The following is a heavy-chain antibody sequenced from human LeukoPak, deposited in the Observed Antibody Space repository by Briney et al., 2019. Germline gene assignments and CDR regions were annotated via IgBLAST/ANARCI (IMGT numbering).Heavy chain of an antibody. D-gene: IGHD1-14*01. CDR1: GGSISSYY. J-gene: IGHJ4*02. CDR2: IYYSGST. V-gene: IGHV4-59*01. Sequence: SETLSLTCTVSGGSISSYYWSWIRQPPGKGLEWIGYIYYSGSTNYNPSLKSRVTISVDTSKNQFSLKLSSVTAADTAVYYCAKDSRIYFDYWGQGTLVTVSS. CDR3: AKDSRIYFDY.